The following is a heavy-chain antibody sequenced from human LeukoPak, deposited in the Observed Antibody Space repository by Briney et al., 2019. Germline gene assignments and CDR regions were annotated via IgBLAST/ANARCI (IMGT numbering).Heavy chain of an antibody. D-gene: IGHD5/OR15-5a*01. CDR2: INYSGST. CDR3: ARLPLSIGGRNEDAFDI. J-gene: IGHJ3*02. CDR1: GGSISNYF. V-gene: IGHV4-59*08. Sequence: PSETLSLTCTVSGGSISNYFWSWIRQPPGKGLEWIGNINYSGSTNYNPSLKSRVTMSVDTSKDQFSLKLSSVTAADTAVYYCARLPLSIGGRNEDAFDIWGQGTMVTVSS.